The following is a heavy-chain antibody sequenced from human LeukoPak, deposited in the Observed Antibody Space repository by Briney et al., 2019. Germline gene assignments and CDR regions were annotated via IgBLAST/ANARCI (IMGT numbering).Heavy chain of an antibody. J-gene: IGHJ4*02. Sequence: SETLSLTCAVYGGSFSDYCWTWIRQPPGKGLEWIWEINDRGGTNHNPSLKSRITISVDTSKNQFSLKLNSVTAADTAVYYCARGARVGYSSGWSIDSWGRGTLVTVSS. V-gene: IGHV4-34*01. CDR1: GGSFSDYC. CDR3: ARGARVGYSSGWSIDS. CDR2: INDRGGT. D-gene: IGHD6-19*01.